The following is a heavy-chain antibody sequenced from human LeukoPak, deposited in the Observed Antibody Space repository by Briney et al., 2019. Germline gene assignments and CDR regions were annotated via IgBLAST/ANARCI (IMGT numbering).Heavy chain of an antibody. CDR3: ARQPGTTAKSWYFDL. J-gene: IGHJ2*01. CDR2: IHPGDSHT. CDR1: GYTFTKYW. V-gene: IGHV5-51*01. D-gene: IGHD1-1*01. Sequence: GESLKISCEGSGYTFTKYWIGWVRQMPGKGLEWMGIIHPGDSHTWYSPSFQGQVTISADKSISMAYLRWSSLKASDTAMYFCARQPGTTAKSWYFDLWCRGTLVTVSS.